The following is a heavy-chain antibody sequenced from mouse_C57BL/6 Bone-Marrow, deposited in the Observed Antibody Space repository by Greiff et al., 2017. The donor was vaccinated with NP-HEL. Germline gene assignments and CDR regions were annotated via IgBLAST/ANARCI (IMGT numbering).Heavy chain of an antibody. CDR1: CYTFTSYW. CDR3: ASYYYGSRWYAMDY. CDR2: IDPNSGGT. D-gene: IGHD1-1*01. J-gene: IGHJ4*01. Sequence: QVQLQQPGAELVKPGASVKLSRQASCYTFTSYWMHWVKQRPGRGLEWIGRIDPNSGGTKYNEKFQSKATLTVDKPSSTAYMQLSSLTSEDSAVYYCASYYYGSRWYAMDYWGQGTSVTVSS. V-gene: IGHV1-72*01.